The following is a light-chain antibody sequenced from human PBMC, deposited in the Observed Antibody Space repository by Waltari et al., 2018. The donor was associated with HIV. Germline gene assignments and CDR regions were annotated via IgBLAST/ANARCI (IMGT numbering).Light chain of an antibody. J-gene: IGLJ1*01. CDR3: GAWDSSLSAYV. Sequence: QSVLPQPPSVSAAPGQKVTISCSGSTSNIGPHYVSSYQQLPGTAPKLLIYDNNKRPSGIPDRFSGSKSGTSATLGISGLQTGDEADYYCGAWDSSLSAYVFGSGTKVTVL. CDR1: TSNIGPHY. CDR2: DNN. V-gene: IGLV1-51*01.